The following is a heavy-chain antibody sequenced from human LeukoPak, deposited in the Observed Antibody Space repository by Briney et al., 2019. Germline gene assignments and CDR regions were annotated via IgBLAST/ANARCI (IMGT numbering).Heavy chain of an antibody. D-gene: IGHD5-12*01. V-gene: IGHV4-59*01. J-gene: IGHJ4*02. CDR3: AKGPQLYSGYHPDY. CDR1: GGSISIYY. Sequence: PSETLSLTCTVSGGSISIYYWSWIRQPPGKGLEWIGYTYNSGSTNYNPSLKSRVTISVDTSKNQFSLKLNSVTAADTAIYYCAKGPQLYSGYHPDYWGQGTLVTVSS. CDR2: TYNSGST.